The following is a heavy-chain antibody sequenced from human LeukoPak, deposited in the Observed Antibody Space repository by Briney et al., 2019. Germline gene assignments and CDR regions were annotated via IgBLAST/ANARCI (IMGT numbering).Heavy chain of an antibody. CDR1: GFTFSSYA. Sequence: GGSLRLSCAASGFTFSSYAMHWVRQAPGKGLEYVSAISSNGGSTHYADSVKGRFTISRDNSKNTLYLQMGSLRAEDMAVYYCARGGFDWLFWYYFDYWGQGTLVTVSS. CDR2: ISSNGGST. D-gene: IGHD3-9*01. CDR3: ARGGFDWLFWYYFDY. V-gene: IGHV3-64*02. J-gene: IGHJ4*02.